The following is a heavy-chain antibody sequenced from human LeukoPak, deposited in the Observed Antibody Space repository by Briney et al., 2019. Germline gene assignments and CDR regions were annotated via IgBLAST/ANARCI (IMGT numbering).Heavy chain of an antibody. CDR1: GFTFGDYA. CDR3: TRDGRVGELPRPSDY. CDR2: IRSKAYGGTT. D-gene: IGHD1-26*01. V-gene: IGHV3-49*03. Sequence: GGSLRLSCTASGFTFGDYAMSWFRQAPGKGLEWVGFIRSKAYGGTTEYAASVKGRFTISRDDSKSIAYLQMNSLEIEDTAVYYCTRDGRVGELPRPSDYWGQGTLVTVSS. J-gene: IGHJ4*02.